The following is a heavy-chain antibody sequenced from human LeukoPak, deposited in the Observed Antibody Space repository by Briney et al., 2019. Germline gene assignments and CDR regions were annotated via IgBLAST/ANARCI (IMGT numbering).Heavy chain of an antibody. J-gene: IGHJ5*02. Sequence: SVKVSCKASGGTFSSYAISWVRQAPGQGLEWMGGIIPIFGTANYAQKFQGRVTITADKSTSTAYMELRSLRSDDTAVYYCARDRSPDFDWLDPTKNWFDPWGQGTLVTVSS. CDR2: IIPIFGTA. D-gene: IGHD3-9*01. CDR1: GGTFSSYA. CDR3: ARDRSPDFDWLDPTKNWFDP. V-gene: IGHV1-69*06.